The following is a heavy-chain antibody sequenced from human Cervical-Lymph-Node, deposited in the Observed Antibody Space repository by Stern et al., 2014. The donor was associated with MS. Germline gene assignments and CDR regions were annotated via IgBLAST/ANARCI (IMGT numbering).Heavy chain of an antibody. CDR2: ISNDKRYI. V-gene: IGHV3-21*01. Sequence: EVQLVESGGGLVKPGGSLRLACAASGFTFSSYSMNWVLQAPGKGLEWVGSISNDKRYIYHADSVKGRFTISRDNAKNSLYLQMDSLRVEDTAVYYCAKTKVVVLNCFDHWGQGALVTVSS. CDR1: GFTFSSYS. CDR3: AKTKVVVLNCFDH. J-gene: IGHJ5*02. D-gene: IGHD3-22*01.